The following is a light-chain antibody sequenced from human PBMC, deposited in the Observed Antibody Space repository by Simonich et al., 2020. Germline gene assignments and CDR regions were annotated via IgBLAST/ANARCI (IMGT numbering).Light chain of an antibody. J-gene: IGKJ2*01. CDR3: QQYGSSLMYT. Sequence: EIVMTQSPATLSVSPGERATLSCRASQSVSRNLAWYQQKPGQAPRLLIYGASTRATGIPARFSGSGSGTEFTLTISSMQSEDFAVYYCQQYGSSLMYTFGQGTKLEIK. CDR1: QSVSRN. V-gene: IGKV3-15*01. CDR2: GAS.